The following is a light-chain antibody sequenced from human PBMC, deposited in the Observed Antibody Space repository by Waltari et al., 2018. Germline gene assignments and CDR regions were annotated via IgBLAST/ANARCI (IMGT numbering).Light chain of an antibody. Sequence: DIVLTQSPDSLAVSLGERGTINCKYNQSVVFSSNNKNYLPWYQQKPGQPPKLLITWASPRESGVPDRFSGSVSETDFTLTIRSLQAEDVAVYYCQQCYTFPYTFGQGTKLEIK. V-gene: IGKV4-1*01. CDR1: QSVVFSSNNKNY. J-gene: IGKJ2*01. CDR3: QQCYTFPYT. CDR2: WAS.